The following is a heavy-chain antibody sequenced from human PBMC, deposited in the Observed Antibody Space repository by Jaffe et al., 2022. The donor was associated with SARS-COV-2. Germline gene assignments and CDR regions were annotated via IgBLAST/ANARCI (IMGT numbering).Heavy chain of an antibody. CDR3: ARESRIAAAGTPPDY. CDR2: INPSGGST. J-gene: IGHJ4*02. CDR1: GYTFTSYY. V-gene: IGHV1-46*01. Sequence: QVQLVQSGAEVKKPGASVKVSCKASGYTFTSYYMHWVRQAPGQGLEWMGIINPSGGSTSYAQKFQGRVTMTRDTSTSTVYMELSSLRSEDTAVYYCARESRIAAAGTPPDYWGQGTLVTVSS. D-gene: IGHD6-13*01.